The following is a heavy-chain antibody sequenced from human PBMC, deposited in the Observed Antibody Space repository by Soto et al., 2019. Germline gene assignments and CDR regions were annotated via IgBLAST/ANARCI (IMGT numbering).Heavy chain of an antibody. CDR1: GYSFTSYW. J-gene: IGHJ6*02. CDR2: IYPGDSDT. CDR3: ARRSGASLNYYYISGKGYYGMDV. D-gene: IGHD3-22*01. V-gene: IGHV5-51*01. Sequence: GESLKISCKGSGYSFTSYWIGWVRQMPGKGLEWMGIIYPGDSDTRYSPSFQGQVTISADKSISTAYLQWSSLKASDTAMYYCARRSGASLNYYYISGKGYYGMDVWGQGTTVSV.